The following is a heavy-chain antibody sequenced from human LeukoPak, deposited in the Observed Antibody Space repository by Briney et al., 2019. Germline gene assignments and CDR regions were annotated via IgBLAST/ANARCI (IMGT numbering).Heavy chain of an antibody. Sequence: ASVKVSCKASGYTFTSYGISWVRQAPGQGLEWMGWISAYNGNTNYAQKLQGRVTMTTDTSTSTAYMELRSLRSDDTAVYYCASYIAVAGMGDAFDIWGQGTVVTVSS. J-gene: IGHJ3*02. V-gene: IGHV1-18*01. CDR2: ISAYNGNT. D-gene: IGHD6-19*01. CDR1: GYTFTSYG. CDR3: ASYIAVAGMGDAFDI.